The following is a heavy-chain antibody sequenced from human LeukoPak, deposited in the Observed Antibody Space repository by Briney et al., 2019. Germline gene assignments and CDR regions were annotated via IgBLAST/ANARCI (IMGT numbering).Heavy chain of an antibody. Sequence: SETLSLTCAVYGGSFRADYWTWIRQPPGKGLGWVGEINHSGSSNYNSSRRSRVTISVDTSYKQFSLRLSSVTAADTAVYYCAPRGDIEHSYVYGKWFDPWGQGTRVTVSS. D-gene: IGHD5-18*01. J-gene: IGHJ5*02. CDR3: APRGDIEHSYVYGKWFDP. CDR1: GGSFRADY. CDR2: INHSGSS. V-gene: IGHV4-34*01.